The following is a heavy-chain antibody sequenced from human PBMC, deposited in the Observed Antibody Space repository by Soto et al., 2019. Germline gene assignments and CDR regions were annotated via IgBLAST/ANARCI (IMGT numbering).Heavy chain of an antibody. J-gene: IGHJ6*02. CDR1: GGSFSGYY. Sequence: SETLSLTCAVYGGSFSGYYWSWIRQPPGKGLEWIGEINHSGSTNYNPSLKSRVTISVDTSKNQFSLKLSSVTAADTAVYYCARGCSSRPLGYSYGTLWANYYYYYGMDVWGQGTTVTVSS. CDR3: ARGCSSRPLGYSYGTLWANYYYYYGMDV. CDR2: INHSGST. D-gene: IGHD5-18*01. V-gene: IGHV4-34*01.